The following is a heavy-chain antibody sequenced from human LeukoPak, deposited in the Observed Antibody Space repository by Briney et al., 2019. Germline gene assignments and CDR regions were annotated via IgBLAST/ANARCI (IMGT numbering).Heavy chain of an antibody. CDR3: ARNKIGAYMVRAQYPAPNWFDP. Sequence: SETLSLTCTVSGGSISSGSYYWGWIRQPPGKGLEWIGSIYYSGSTYYNPSLKSRVTISVDTSKNQFSLKLSSVTAADTAVYYCARNKIGAYMVRAQYPAPNWFDPWGQGTLVTVSS. D-gene: IGHD3-10*01. CDR2: IYYSGST. CDR1: GGSISSGSYY. V-gene: IGHV4-39*01. J-gene: IGHJ5*02.